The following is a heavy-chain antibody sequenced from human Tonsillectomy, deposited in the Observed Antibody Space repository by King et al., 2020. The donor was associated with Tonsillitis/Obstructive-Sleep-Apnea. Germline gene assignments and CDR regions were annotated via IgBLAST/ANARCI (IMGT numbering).Heavy chain of an antibody. V-gene: IGHV5-51*01. CDR3: ARRLVVPQNNAFDI. J-gene: IGHJ3*02. Sequence: QLVQSGAEVKKSGESLKISCKGSGYSFTNYWIGWLRQMPGKSLEWMGIIYPGDSDTIYSPSFQGQVTISAHKSISTAYLQWSSLKASDTAMYYCARRLVVPQNNAFDIWGQGTMVIVSS. D-gene: IGHD3-22*01. CDR2: IYPGDSDT. CDR1: GYSFTNYW.